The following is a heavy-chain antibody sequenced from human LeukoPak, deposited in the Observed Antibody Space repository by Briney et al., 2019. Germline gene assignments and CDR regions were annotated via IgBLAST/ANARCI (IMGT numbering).Heavy chain of an antibody. Sequence: ASVKVSCKASGYTFTGYYMHWVRQAPGQGLEWMGWINPNSGGTNYAQKFQGRVTMTRDTSISTAYMELSRLRSDDTAVYYCARVVRGSGSYYSYYYYYYMDVWGKGTTVTVSS. CDR2: INPNSGGT. CDR1: GYTFTGYY. D-gene: IGHD3-10*01. CDR3: ARVVRGSGSYYSYYYYYYMDV. V-gene: IGHV1-2*02. J-gene: IGHJ6*03.